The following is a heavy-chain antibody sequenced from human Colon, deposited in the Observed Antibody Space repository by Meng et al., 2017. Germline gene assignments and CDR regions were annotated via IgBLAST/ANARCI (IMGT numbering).Heavy chain of an antibody. J-gene: IGHJ5*02. D-gene: IGHD2-21*01. CDR1: GVLLSGYY. V-gene: IGHV4-34*01. CDR2: IHHNGRT. Sequence: VLLHQWGAGLLKPAETLSLNCNASGVLLSGYYWTWIRQPPGKGLEWIGEIHHNGRTNYNPSLQSRVTLSVDTSKNQFSVRLTSMTAADTGVYYCARGGLVVIGRGRFDPWGQGTLVTVSS. CDR3: ARGGLVVIGRGRFDP.